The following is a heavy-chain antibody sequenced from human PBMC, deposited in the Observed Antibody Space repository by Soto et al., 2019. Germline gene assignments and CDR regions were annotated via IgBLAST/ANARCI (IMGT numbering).Heavy chain of an antibody. J-gene: IGHJ4*02. CDR2: MYHSGST. CDR3: AGVPDY. D-gene: IGHD2-2*01. CDR1: GGSISSGGYS. Sequence: PSETLSLTCAVSGGSISSGGYSWSWIRQPPGKGLEWIGYMYHSGSTYYNPSLKSRVTISIDRSKNQFSLKLSSVTAADTAVYYCAGVPDYWGQGALVTVSS. V-gene: IGHV4-30-2*01.